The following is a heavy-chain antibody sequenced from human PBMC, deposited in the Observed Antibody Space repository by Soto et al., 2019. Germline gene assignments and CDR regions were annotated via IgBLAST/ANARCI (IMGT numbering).Heavy chain of an antibody. Sequence: GGSLRLSCAASGFTFSSYAMHWVRQAPGKGLEWVAVISYDGSNKYYADSVKGRFTISRDNSKNTLYLQMNSLRAEDTAVYYCARMIVVAIDYWGQGTLVTVSS. CDR1: GFTFSSYA. CDR3: ARMIVVAIDY. J-gene: IGHJ4*02. V-gene: IGHV3-30-3*01. D-gene: IGHD3-22*01. CDR2: ISYDGSNK.